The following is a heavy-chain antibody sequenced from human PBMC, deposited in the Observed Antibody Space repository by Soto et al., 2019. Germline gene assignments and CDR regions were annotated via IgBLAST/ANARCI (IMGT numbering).Heavy chain of an antibody. D-gene: IGHD2-8*01. CDR3: ARVQLMVYAATYYYYYGMDV. CDR1: GGTFSSYA. J-gene: IGHJ6*02. V-gene: IGHV1-69*13. CDR2: IIPIFGTA. Sequence: SVKVSCKASGGTFSSYAISWVRQAPGQGLEWMGGIIPIFGTANYAQKFQGRVTITADESTSTAYMELSSLRSEDTAVYYCARVQLMVYAATYYYYYGMDVWGQGTKVTVSS.